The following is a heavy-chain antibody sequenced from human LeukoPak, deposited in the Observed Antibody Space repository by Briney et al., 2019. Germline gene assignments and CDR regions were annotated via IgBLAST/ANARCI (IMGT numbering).Heavy chain of an antibody. V-gene: IGHV3-23*01. J-gene: IGHJ4*02. CDR3: AKAPSGSYVPFGF. CDR1: GFTFSSYA. D-gene: IGHD1-26*01. Sequence: GGSLRLSCAASGFTFSSYAMSWVRQAPGKGLEWVSAISGSGGNTYYADSVKGRFTISRDNSKNTLYLQMNSLRAEDTAVYYCAKAPSGSYVPFGFWGQGTLVTVSS. CDR2: ISGSGGNT.